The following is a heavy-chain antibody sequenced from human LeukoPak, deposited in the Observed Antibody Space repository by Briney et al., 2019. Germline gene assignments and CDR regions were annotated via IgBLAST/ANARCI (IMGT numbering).Heavy chain of an antibody. Sequence: HPGGSLRLSCAASGFTFSSYGMHWVRQAPGKGLEWVALIRYDGSNKYYADSVKGRFTISRDNSKNTLDMKMNSLRAEDTAVYYCAKTYSSGWYGYFDYWGQGTLVTVSS. V-gene: IGHV3-30*02. J-gene: IGHJ4*02. CDR2: IRYDGSNK. D-gene: IGHD6-19*01. CDR1: GFTFSSYG. CDR3: AKTYSSGWYGYFDY.